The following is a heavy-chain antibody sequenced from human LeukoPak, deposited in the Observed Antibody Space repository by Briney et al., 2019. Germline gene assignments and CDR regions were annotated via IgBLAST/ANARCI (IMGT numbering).Heavy chain of an antibody. CDR1: SYSITNGYY. CDR2: IYHDGRI. CDR3: ARDTSPGITGTY. J-gene: IGHJ4*02. V-gene: IGHV4-38-2*02. D-gene: IGHD1-20*01. Sequence: PSETLSLTCTVSSYSITNGYYWGWIRQPPGKGLEWIGSIYHDGRIDYNPSLKSRVTISRDTSNDQFSLKLSSVTAADTAMYYCARDTSPGITGTYWGQGTLVTVSS.